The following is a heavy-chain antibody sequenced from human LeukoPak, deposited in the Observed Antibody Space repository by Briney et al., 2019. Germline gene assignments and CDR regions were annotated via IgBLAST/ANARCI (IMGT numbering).Heavy chain of an antibody. CDR1: GFTFSSYA. Sequence: GGSLRLSCAASGFTFSSYAMNWVRQAPGKGLEWVSSISSSSSYIYYADSVKGRFTISRDNAKNSLYLQMNSLRAEDTAVYHCARDLRNSSPAWGQGTLVTVSS. J-gene: IGHJ5*02. CDR2: ISSSSSYI. V-gene: IGHV3-21*01. D-gene: IGHD6-19*01. CDR3: ARDLRNSSPA.